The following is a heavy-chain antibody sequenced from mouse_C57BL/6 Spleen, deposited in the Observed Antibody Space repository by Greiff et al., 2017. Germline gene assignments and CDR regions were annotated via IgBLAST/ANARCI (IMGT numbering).Heavy chain of an antibody. J-gene: IGHJ4*01. D-gene: IGHD2-5*01. Sequence: EVKLLQPGGGLVKPGGSLKLSCAASGFTFSSYTMSWVRQTPEKRLEWVATISGGGGNTYYPDSVKGRFTIARDNAKNTLYLHMSSLRSEDTALYYCARQNCSNYGDARDYWGQGTTVTVSS. V-gene: IGHV5-9*01. CDR3: ARQNCSNYGDARDY. CDR1: GFTFSSYT. CDR2: ISGGGGNT.